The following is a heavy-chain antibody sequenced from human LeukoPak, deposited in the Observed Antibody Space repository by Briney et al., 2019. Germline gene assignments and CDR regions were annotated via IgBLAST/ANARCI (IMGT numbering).Heavy chain of an antibody. J-gene: IGHJ4*02. D-gene: IGHD3-22*01. CDR1: GFTFSSYD. CDR2: ISGSGGST. Sequence: GGSLRLSCAASGFTFSSYDMHWVRQAPGKGLEWVSAISGSGGSTYYADSVKGRFTISRDNSKNTLYLQMNSLRAEDTAVYYCAKVSFVYYDSRKYYFDYWGQGTLVTVSS. CDR3: AKVSFVYYDSRKYYFDY. V-gene: IGHV3-23*01.